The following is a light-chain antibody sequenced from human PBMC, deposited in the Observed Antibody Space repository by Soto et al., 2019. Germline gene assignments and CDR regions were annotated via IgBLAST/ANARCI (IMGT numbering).Light chain of an antibody. CDR3: QQYDNWPPLT. V-gene: IGKV1-39*01. J-gene: IGKJ4*01. CDR1: QSISTF. Sequence: DIQMAQSPSSLSASVGDRVTITCRASQSISTFLNWYQHKPGKAPKLLIYAASTLQSGVPSRFSGSGSGTDFTLTISSLQPEDFAVYYCQQYDNWPPLTFGGGTKVEIK. CDR2: AAS.